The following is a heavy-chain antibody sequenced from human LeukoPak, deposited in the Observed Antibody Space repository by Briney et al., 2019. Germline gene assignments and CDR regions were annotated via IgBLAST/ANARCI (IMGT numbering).Heavy chain of an antibody. V-gene: IGHV7-4-1*02. CDR1: GYTFTSYA. Sequence: ASVKVSCKASGYTFTSYAMNWVRQAPGQGLEWMGWINTNTGNPTYAQGFTGRFVFSLDTSVSTAYLQISSLKAEDTAVYYCARRRAGSGSYRGYYYYMDVWDKGTTVTVSS. D-gene: IGHD3-10*01. CDR3: ARRRAGSGSYRGYYYYMDV. CDR2: INTNTGNP. J-gene: IGHJ6*03.